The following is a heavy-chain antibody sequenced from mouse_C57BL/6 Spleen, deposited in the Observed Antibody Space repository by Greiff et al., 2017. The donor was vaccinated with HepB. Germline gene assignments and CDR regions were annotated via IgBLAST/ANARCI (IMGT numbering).Heavy chain of an antibody. D-gene: IGHD4-1*01. V-gene: IGHV5-6*01. J-gene: IGHJ2*01. Sequence: EVKLMESGGDLVKPGGSLKLSCAASGFTFSSYGMSWVRQTPDKRLEWVATISSGGSYTYYPDSVKGRFTISRDNAKNTLYLQMSSLKSEDTAMYYCARQTGTLYFDYWGQGTTLTVSS. CDR3: ARQTGTLYFDY. CDR2: ISSGGSYT. CDR1: GFTFSSYG.